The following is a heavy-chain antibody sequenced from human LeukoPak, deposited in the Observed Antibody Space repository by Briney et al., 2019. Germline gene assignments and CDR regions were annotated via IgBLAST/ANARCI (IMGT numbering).Heavy chain of an antibody. CDR3: ARSVVEMATMYNWFDP. J-gene: IGHJ5*02. CDR2: IYHSGST. D-gene: IGHD5-24*01. V-gene: IGHV4-38-2*02. CDR1: GYSISIGYY. Sequence: SETLSLTCTVSGYSISIGYYWGWIGQPPGKGLEWIGRIYHSGSTYYNPSLKSRVTISVDTSKNQFSLKPSSVTAADTAVYYCARSVVEMATMYNWFDPWGQGTLVTVSS.